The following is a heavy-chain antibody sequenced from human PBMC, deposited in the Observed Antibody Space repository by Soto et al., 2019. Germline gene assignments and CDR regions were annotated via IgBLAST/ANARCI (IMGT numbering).Heavy chain of an antibody. CDR1: GYTFTSYG. Sequence: ASVKVSCKASGYTFTSYGISWVRQAPGQGLEWMGWISAYNGNTNYAQKIQGRVTMTTDTSTSTAYMELRSLRSDDTAVYYCAKGPLDYPIPDFDYWGQGTLVTVSS. D-gene: IGHD2-8*01. CDR2: ISAYNGNT. J-gene: IGHJ4*02. V-gene: IGHV1-18*01. CDR3: AKGPLDYPIPDFDY.